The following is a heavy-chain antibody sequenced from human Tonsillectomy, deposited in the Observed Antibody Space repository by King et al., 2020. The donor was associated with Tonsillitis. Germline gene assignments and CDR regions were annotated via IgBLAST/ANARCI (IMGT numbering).Heavy chain of an antibody. J-gene: IGHJ6*02. Sequence: VQLVESGGGVVQPGRSLRLSCAASGFSFSRYAMHWVRQAPGKGLEWVAIMPYDGSDKYYADSVKGRFTISGDNSKSTLYLQMNSLRTEDTAVYFCARGDSSNWYGWSYFYSLDVWGQGTTVTVSS. CDR2: MPYDGSDK. V-gene: IGHV3-30*04. CDR1: GFSFSRYA. D-gene: IGHD3-22*01. CDR3: ARGDSSNWYGWSYFYSLDV.